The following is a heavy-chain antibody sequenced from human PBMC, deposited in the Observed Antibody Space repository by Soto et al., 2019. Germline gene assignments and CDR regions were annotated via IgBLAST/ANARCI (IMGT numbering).Heavy chain of an antibody. Sequence: GGSLRLSCAASGFTFSSYVMHWVRQAPGKGLEWVAVIWYDGSNKYYADSVKGRFTISRDNSKNTLYLQMNSLRAEDTAVYYCAREDGEYYFDYWGQGTLVTVSS. D-gene: IGHD3-10*01. V-gene: IGHV3-33*01. CDR3: AREDGEYYFDY. CDR2: IWYDGSNK. CDR1: GFTFSSYV. J-gene: IGHJ4*02.